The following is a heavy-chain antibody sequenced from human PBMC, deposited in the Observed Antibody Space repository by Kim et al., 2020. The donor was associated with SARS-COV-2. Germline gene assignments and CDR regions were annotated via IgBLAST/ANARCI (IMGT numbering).Heavy chain of an antibody. CDR3: ARDLWFGELLPDYGMDV. Sequence: GGSLRLSCAASGFTFDDYGMSWVRQAPGKGLEWVSGINWNGGSTGYADSVKGRFTISRDNAKNSLYLQMNSLRAEDTALYYCARDLWFGELLPDYGMDVWGQGTTVTVSS. J-gene: IGHJ6*02. D-gene: IGHD3-10*01. CDR2: INWNGGST. CDR1: GFTFDDYG. V-gene: IGHV3-20*04.